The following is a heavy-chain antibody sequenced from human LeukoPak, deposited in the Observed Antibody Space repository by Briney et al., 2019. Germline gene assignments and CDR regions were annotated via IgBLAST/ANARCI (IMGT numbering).Heavy chain of an antibody. V-gene: IGHV1-8*01. CDR1: GYTFTSYD. D-gene: IGHD3-3*01. J-gene: IGHJ6*03. CDR2: MNPNSGNT. CDR3: ARGVRFLEWLSGHNYYYYYMDV. Sequence: ASVKVSCKASGYTFTSYDINWVRQATGQGLEWMGWMNPNSGNTGYAQKFQGRVTMTRNTSISTAYMELSSLRSEDTAVYYCARGVRFLEWLSGHNYYYYYMDVWGKGTTVTVSS.